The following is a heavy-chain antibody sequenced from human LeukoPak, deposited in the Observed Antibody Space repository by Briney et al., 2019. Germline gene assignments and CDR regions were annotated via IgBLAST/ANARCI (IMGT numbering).Heavy chain of an antibody. J-gene: IGHJ6*03. CDR3: ARVPPVTIFGGYYYMDV. Sequence: ASVKVSCKASGYTFTSYDIHWVRQATGQGLEWMGRMNPNRGDTDYAQKFQGRVTMTRDTSISTAYMELSRLRSDDTAVYYCARVPPVTIFGGYYYMDVWGKGTTVTVSS. CDR1: GYTFTSYD. CDR2: MNPNRGDT. V-gene: IGHV1-2*06. D-gene: IGHD3-3*01.